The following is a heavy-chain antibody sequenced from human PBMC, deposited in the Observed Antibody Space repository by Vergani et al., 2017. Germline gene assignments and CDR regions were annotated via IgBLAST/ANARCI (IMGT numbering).Heavy chain of an antibody. V-gene: IGHV3-23*04. CDR1: GFDFSIYS. CDR2: LSASDRRT. D-gene: IGHD6-19*01. CDR3: AKVGRSEVAGTFGAFDI. Sequence: EVQLVESGGGLVKPGESLRLSCAASGFDFSIYSMSWVRQAPGKGLEWVSTLSASDRRTHYADSVKGRFTISRDNSKNTLFLHMNSLRPEDTAVYYCAKVGRSEVAGTFGAFDIWGQGTMVTVSS. J-gene: IGHJ3*02.